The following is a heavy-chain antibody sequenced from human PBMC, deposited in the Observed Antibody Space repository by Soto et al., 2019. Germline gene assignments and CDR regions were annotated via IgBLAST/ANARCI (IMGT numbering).Heavy chain of an antibody. J-gene: IGHJ4*02. V-gene: IGHV1-18*01. D-gene: IGHD2-8*01. CDR3: ARDGFITNFAY. Sequence: QVQLVQSGAEVKKPGASVKVSCKASGYTFTSYGISWVRQAPGQGLEWMGWISTYNGNTNYAQKLQGRDTMTTDTATSTAYVELRRLRSDDTAVYYCARDGFITNFAYWGQGTLVTVSS. CDR2: ISTYNGNT. CDR1: GYTFTSYG.